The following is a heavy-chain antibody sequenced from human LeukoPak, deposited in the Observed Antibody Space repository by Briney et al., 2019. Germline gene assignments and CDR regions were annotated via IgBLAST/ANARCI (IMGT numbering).Heavy chain of an antibody. Sequence: SETLSLICTVSGGSISSSNYSWGWNRQPPGKGLEWIGNIDYSGSTYNNPSLKSRVTISVDTSKNQFSLQLSSVTAADTAVYYCARRRTGCWGYFDYWGQGTLVTVSS. V-gene: IGHV4-39*01. CDR1: GGSISSSNYS. J-gene: IGHJ4*02. CDR2: IDYSGST. CDR3: ARRRTGCWGYFDY. D-gene: IGHD7-27*01.